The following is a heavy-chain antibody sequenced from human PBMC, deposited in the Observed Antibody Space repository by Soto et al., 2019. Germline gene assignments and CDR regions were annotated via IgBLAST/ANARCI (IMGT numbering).Heavy chain of an antibody. V-gene: IGHV4-4*02. CDR2: IYHSGST. D-gene: IGHD3-10*01. J-gene: IGHJ3*02. CDR3: ARGLGLGGAFDI. CDR1: GGSISSSNW. Sequence: QVQLQESGPGLVKPSGTLSLTCAVSGGSISSSNWWSWVRQPPGKGLEWIGEIYHSGSTNYNPSHKSQATIPVAKSKNQFSSKLRSVTAADAAVYDCARGLGLGGAFDIWGQGTMVTVSS.